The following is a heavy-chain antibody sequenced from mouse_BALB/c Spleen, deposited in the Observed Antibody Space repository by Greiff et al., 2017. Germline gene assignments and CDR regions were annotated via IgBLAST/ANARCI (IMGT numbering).Heavy chain of an antibody. V-gene: IGHV14-3*02. CDR1: GFNIKDTY. CDR3: ARIPFYYDYPAY. D-gene: IGHD2-4*01. Sequence: EVQLQQSGAELVKPGASVKLSCTASGFNIKDTYMHWVKQRPEQGLEWIGRIDPANGNTKYDPKFQGKATITADTSSNTAYLQLSSLTSEDTAVYYCARIPFYYDYPAYWGQGTLVTVSA. CDR2: IDPANGNT. J-gene: IGHJ3*01.